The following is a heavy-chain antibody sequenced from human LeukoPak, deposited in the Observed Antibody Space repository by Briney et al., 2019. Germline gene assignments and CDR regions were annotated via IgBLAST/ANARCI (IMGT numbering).Heavy chain of an antibody. V-gene: IGHV1-18*01. CDR1: GYTFTNYA. D-gene: IGHD3-10*01. CDR2: INTNNGNT. CDR3: AREREETYGSGSYTFDH. J-gene: IGHJ4*02. Sequence: ASVKVSCKASGYTFTNYAFSWVRQAPGQGLEWMGWINTNNGNTNYVKRLQGRVTMTTVTSTSTAYMELRSLRSDDTAVYYCAREREETYGSGSYTFDHWGQGTLVTVSS.